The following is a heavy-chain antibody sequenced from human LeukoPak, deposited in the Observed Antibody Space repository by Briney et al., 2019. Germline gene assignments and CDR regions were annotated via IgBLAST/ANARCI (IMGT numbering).Heavy chain of an antibody. D-gene: IGHD3-9*01. J-gene: IGHJ3*02. V-gene: IGHV1-69*06. CDR2: IIPLFRTA. CDR3: ATNYEILSGYPKNYYFHI. Sequence: SVKVSCKASGGTFISYAISWVRQAPGQGPEWMGGIIPLFRTANYAQKFQGRVTITADRTTNTAFMELSSLRSEDTAMYYCATNYEILSGYPKNYYFHIWGQGTMVTVSS. CDR1: GGTFISYA.